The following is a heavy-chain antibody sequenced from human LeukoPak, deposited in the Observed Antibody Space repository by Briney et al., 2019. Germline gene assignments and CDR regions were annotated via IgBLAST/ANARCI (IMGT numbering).Heavy chain of an antibody. D-gene: IGHD3-22*01. J-gene: IGHJ4*02. CDR1: GFTFSSYA. Sequence: GGSLRLSCAASGFTFSSYAMSWVRQAPGKGLEWVSAISGSGGSTYYADSVKGRFTISRDNSKNTLYLQMNSLRAEDTAVYYCAKCNKRLLLREVDFDYWGQGTLVTVSS. V-gene: IGHV3-23*01. CDR2: ISGSGGST. CDR3: AKCNKRLLLREVDFDY.